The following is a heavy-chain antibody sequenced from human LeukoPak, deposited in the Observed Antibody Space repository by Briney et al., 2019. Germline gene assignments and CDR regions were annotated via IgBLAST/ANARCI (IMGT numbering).Heavy chain of an antibody. D-gene: IGHD2-8*02. J-gene: IGHJ4*02. V-gene: IGHV3-30*18. CDR3: AKGGYCTASSCLTEY. Sequence: PGGSLRLSCAASGLIFGNYGMHWVRQAPGKGLEWMALISYDGSKEYYADSVKGRFSISRDNSKSTLYLQMNSLRAEDTALYYCAKGGYCTASSCLTEYWGQGTLVTVSS. CDR2: ISYDGSKE. CDR1: GLIFGNYG.